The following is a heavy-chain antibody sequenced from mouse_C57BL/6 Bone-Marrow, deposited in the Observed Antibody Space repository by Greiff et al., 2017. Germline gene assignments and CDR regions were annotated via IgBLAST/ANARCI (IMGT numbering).Heavy chain of an antibody. J-gene: IGHJ2*01. Sequence: VQLQQSGPELVKPGASVKISCKASGYTFTDYYMNWVKQSHGKSLEWIGDINPNNGGTSYNQKFKGKATLTVDKSSSTAYMQLSSLTSEDSAVYYCARSNDYAFDYWGQGTTRTVSS. CDR2: INPNNGGT. CDR1: GYTFTDYY. CDR3: ARSNDYAFDY. V-gene: IGHV1-26*01. D-gene: IGHD2-4*01.